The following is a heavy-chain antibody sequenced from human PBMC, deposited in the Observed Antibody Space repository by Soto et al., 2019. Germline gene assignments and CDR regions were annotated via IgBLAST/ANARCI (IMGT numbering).Heavy chain of an antibody. V-gene: IGHV3-23*01. CDR3: LQPAAFGYRGPNFDY. D-gene: IGHD2-2*01. CDR2: ISGSGGST. Sequence: PGGSLRLSCAASGFTFSSYAMSWVRQAPGKGLEWVSAISGSGGSTYYADSVKGRFTISRDNSKNTLYLQMNSLRAEDTAVYYCLQPAAFGYRGPNFDYWGQGTLVTVSS. CDR1: GFTFSSYA. J-gene: IGHJ4*02.